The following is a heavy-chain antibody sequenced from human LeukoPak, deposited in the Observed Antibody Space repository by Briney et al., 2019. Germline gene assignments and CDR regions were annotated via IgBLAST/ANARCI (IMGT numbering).Heavy chain of an antibody. Sequence: GGSLRLSCAASGFTFSKYAMSWVRQAPGKGLEWVSGISGSGGGPYYADSVKGRFTISRDNSKNTLYLQMNSLRAEDTAVYYCAKDPFELGNYFDYWGQGTLVTVSS. CDR2: ISGSGGGP. J-gene: IGHJ4*02. CDR3: AKDPFELGNYFDY. V-gene: IGHV3-23*01. D-gene: IGHD7-27*01. CDR1: GFTFSKYA.